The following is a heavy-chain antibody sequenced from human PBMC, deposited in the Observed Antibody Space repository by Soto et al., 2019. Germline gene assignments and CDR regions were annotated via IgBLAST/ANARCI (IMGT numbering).Heavy chain of an antibody. Sequence: SETLSLTCTVSGGSISSYYWSWIRQPPGKGLEWIGYIYYSGSTNYNPSLKSRVTISVDTSKNQFSLKLSSVTAADTAVYYCARLVWSYGTWFDPWGQGTLVTV. V-gene: IGHV4-59*08. CDR2: IYYSGST. CDR3: ARLVWSYGTWFDP. D-gene: IGHD5-18*01. CDR1: GGSISSYY. J-gene: IGHJ5*02.